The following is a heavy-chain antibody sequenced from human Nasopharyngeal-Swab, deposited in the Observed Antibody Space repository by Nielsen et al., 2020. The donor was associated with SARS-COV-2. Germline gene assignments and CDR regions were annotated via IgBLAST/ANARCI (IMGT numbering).Heavy chain of an antibody. CDR1: GFTFSRLS. CDR3: ATGTWFGY. V-gene: IGHV3-7*03. CDR2: VNEDGSAQ. Sequence: GASLRLSCAASGFTFSRLSMTWVRQAPGKGLEWVANVNEDGSAQYYVDSVKGRFTISRDNARNSLFLQMNSLRAEDTAVYYCATGTWFGYWGQGTLVTVSS. J-gene: IGHJ5*01.